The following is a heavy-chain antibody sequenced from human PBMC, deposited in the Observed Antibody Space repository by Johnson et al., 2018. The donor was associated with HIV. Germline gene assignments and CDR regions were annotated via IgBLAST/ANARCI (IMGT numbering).Heavy chain of an antibody. D-gene: IGHD6-13*01. J-gene: IGHJ3*02. V-gene: IGHV3-30*04. CDR3: ARDKYPPTAAAGTDAFEI. CDR2: ISYDGSNK. Sequence: QVQLVESGGGLVQPGGSLRLSCAASGFTFSSYAMHWVRQAPGKGLEWVAVISYDGSNKYDADSVKGRFTISRDNSKNTLYLQMNSLRAEDTAVYYCARDKYPPTAAAGTDAFEIWGQGTMVTVSS. CDR1: GFTFSSYA.